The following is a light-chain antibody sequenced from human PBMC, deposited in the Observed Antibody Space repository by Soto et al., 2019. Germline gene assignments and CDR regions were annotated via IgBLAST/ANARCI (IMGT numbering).Light chain of an antibody. V-gene: IGKV3-11*01. CDR1: QSVNSY. CDR3: QLRSGWPPLVSIT. CDR2: DAS. Sequence: EIVLTQSPATLSLSPGQRATLSCRASQSVNSYLAWYQQKPGQAPRLLIYDASNRATGIPARFSGSGSGTDFTLTISSLEPEDFAVYYCQLRSGWPPLVSITFGQGTRLEIK. J-gene: IGKJ5*01.